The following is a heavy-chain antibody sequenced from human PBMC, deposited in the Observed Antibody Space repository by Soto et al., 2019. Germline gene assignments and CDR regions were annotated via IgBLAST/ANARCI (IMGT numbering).Heavy chain of an antibody. CDR1: GFTFSSYG. D-gene: IGHD3-22*01. CDR2: ISYDGSNK. J-gene: IGHJ4*02. CDR3: VKGTYYYDSSGSYYRL. V-gene: IGHV3-30*18. Sequence: PGGSLRLSCAASGFTFSSYGMHWVRQAPGKGLEWVAVISYDGSNKYYADSVKGRFTISRDNSKNTLYLQMDSLRAEDTAVYYCVKGTYYYDSSGSYYRLWGQGTLVTVSS.